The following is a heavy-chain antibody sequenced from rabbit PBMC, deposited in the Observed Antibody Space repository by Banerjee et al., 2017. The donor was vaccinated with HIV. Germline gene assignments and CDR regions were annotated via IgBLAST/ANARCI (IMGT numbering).Heavy chain of an antibody. CDR3: ATGGDDGYDDYGYFSS. Sequence: QEQLVESGGGLVQPEGSLTLTCKASGFSFSDNYWICWVRQAPGKGPEWIACINAISSDKTCYASWAKGRFTLSKTSSTTVTLQMTSLTAADTATYFCATGGDDGYDDYGYFSSWGQGTLVTVS. J-gene: IGHJ4*01. CDR1: GFSFSDNYW. CDR2: INAISSDKT. V-gene: IGHV1S45*01. D-gene: IGHD2-1*01.